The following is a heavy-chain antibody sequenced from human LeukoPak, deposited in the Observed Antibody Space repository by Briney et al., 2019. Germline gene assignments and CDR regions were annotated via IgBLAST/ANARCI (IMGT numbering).Heavy chain of an antibody. CDR1: GYTFTSYD. D-gene: IGHD3-3*01. CDR2: MNPNSGNT. V-gene: IGHV1-8*03. J-gene: IGHJ4*02. CDR3: ARVPYYDFWSGYYLFDY. Sequence: ASVKVSCKASGYTFTSYDINWVRQATGQGLEWMGWMNPNSGNTGYAQKFQGRVTITRNTSISTAYMELSSLRSEDTAVYYCARVPYYDFWSGYYLFDYWGQGTLVTVSS.